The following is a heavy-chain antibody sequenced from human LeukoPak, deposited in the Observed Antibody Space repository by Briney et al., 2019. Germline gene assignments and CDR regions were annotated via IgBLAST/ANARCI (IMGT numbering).Heavy chain of an antibody. CDR1: GFIFSSYA. V-gene: IGHV3-23*01. Sequence: GGSLRLSCAASGFIFSSYAMSWVRQAPGKGLEWVSAISGSGGSTYYADSVKGRFTISRDNSKNTLYLQVNSLRAEDTAVYYCAKGGHCSGGSCYAGYLFDYWGQGTLVTVSS. D-gene: IGHD2-15*01. CDR3: AKGGHCSGGSCYAGYLFDY. J-gene: IGHJ4*02. CDR2: ISGSGGST.